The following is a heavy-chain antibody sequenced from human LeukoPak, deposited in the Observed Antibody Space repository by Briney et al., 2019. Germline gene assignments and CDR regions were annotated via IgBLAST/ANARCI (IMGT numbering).Heavy chain of an antibody. CDR3: ARDGHRRHHYDSSGREYAFDI. J-gene: IGHJ3*02. V-gene: IGHV1-18*01. Sequence: ASVRVSCKASGYTFSSYGITWVRQAPGQGLEWMGWINTKNGNTNYAQILQGRLTLATETSTSTAYMEMRSLRSDDTAVYYCARDGHRRHHYDSSGREYAFDIWGQGTMVTVSS. D-gene: IGHD3-22*01. CDR2: INTKNGNT. CDR1: GYTFSSYG.